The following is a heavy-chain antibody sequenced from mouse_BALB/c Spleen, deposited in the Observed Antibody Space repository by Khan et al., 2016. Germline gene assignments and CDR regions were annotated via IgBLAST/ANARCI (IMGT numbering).Heavy chain of an antibody. CDR3: AREGNYFDY. D-gene: IGHD2-14*01. J-gene: IGHJ2*01. CDR2: IYPGNGDT. V-gene: IGHV1-12*01. CDR1: GYTFTSYN. Sequence: QVQLQQPGAELVKPGASVKMSCKASGYTFTSYNMHWVKQTPGQGLEWIGAIYPGNGDTSYNQKFKGKATLTADKSSSTAYMQLSSLTSEDSAFYYCAREGNYFDYWGQGTTLTVSS.